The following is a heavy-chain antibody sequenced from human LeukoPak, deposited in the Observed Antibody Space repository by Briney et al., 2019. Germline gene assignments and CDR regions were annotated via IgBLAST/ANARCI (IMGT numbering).Heavy chain of an antibody. Sequence: SLTASSKASGYTFTGYYIRWARQAPRQGLEWMGWINPNSGGTNYAQKFQGRVTMTRDTSISTAYMELSRLRSDDTAVYYCARIVATGIWGQGTLVTVSS. CDR1: GYTFTGYY. CDR2: INPNSGGT. CDR3: ARIVATGI. J-gene: IGHJ4*02. V-gene: IGHV1-2*02. D-gene: IGHD5-12*01.